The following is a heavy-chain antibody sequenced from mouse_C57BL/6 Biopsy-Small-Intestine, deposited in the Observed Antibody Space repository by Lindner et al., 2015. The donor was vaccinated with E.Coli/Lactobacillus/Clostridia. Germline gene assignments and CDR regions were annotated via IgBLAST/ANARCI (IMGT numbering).Heavy chain of an antibody. V-gene: IGHV1-22*01. D-gene: IGHD1-1*01. CDR2: INPNSGAT. J-gene: IGHJ1*01. CDR3: AGVRSNFYGMEV. Sequence: SVKVSCKPSGYSFTNYHMHWVRQAPGQGLGWMGWINPNSGATNFVQKFQARVTMTRDRSISTAYLEVRSLRSDDTAKYYCAGVRSNFYGMEVWGQGTTVIVSS. CDR1: GYSFTNYH.